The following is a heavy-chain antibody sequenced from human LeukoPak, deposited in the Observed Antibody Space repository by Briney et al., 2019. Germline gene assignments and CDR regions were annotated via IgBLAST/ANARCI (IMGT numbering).Heavy chain of an antibody. D-gene: IGHD3-10*01. CDR1: GGSISSSSYY. Sequence: SETLSLTCTVSGGSISSSSYYWGWIRQPPGKGLEWIGSIYYSGSTYYNPSLKSRVTISVDTSKNRFSLKLSSVTAADTAVYYCARDKKTYGSGSSPDQWGQGTRVTVSS. V-gene: IGHV4-39*07. J-gene: IGHJ4*02. CDR3: ARDKKTYGSGSSPDQ. CDR2: IYYSGST.